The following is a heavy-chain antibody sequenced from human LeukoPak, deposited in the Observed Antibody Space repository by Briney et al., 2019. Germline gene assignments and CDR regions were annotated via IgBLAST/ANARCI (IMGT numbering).Heavy chain of an antibody. Sequence: ASVKVSCKASGGTFSSYAISWVRQAPGQGLEWMGWVNTNTGNTGYAQKFQGRVTMTRNTSISTVYMELSSLTSEDTAVYYCARNWEYYFDYWGQGTPVTVSS. CDR1: GGTFSSYA. J-gene: IGHJ4*02. D-gene: IGHD1-26*01. CDR3: ARNWEYYFDY. CDR2: VNTNTGNT. V-gene: IGHV1-8*02.